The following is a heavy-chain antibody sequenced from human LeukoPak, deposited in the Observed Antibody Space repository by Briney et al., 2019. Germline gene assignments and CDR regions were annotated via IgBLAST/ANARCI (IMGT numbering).Heavy chain of an antibody. V-gene: IGHV4-34*01. CDR2: INHSGST. Sequence: SETLSLTCAVYGGSFSGYYWSWIRQPPGKGLEWIGEINHSGSTNYNPSLKSRVTISVDTSKNQFSLKLSSVTAADMAVYYCARVIPRSSGFDYWGQGTLVTVSS. J-gene: IGHJ4*02. CDR1: GGSFSGYY. CDR3: ARVIPRSSGFDY. D-gene: IGHD6-19*01.